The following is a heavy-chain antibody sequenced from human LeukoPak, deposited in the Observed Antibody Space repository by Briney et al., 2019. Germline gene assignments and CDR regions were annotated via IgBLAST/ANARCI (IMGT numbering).Heavy chain of an antibody. CDR2: ISWNSGSI. CDR1: GFTLSLAW. J-gene: IGHJ5*02. Sequence: GGSLRLSCATSGFTLSLAWMHWVRQAPGKGLEWVSGISWNSGSIGYADSVKGRFTISRDNAKNSLSLQMNSLRAEDTALYYCAKGYSSNLNWFDPWGQGTLVTVSS. CDR3: AKGYSSNLNWFDP. D-gene: IGHD6-13*01. V-gene: IGHV3-9*01.